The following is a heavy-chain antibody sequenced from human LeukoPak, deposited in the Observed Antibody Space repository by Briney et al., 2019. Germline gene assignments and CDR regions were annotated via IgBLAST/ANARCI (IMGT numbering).Heavy chain of an antibody. CDR2: INSDGSST. V-gene: IGHV3-74*01. J-gene: IGHJ4*02. Sequence: GGSLRLSCAASGFSFSNYWMHWVRQAPGKGLVWVSRINSDGSSTTYADSVKGRFTISRDNAKNTLYLQMNSLRAEDTAVYYCARSGKIYFDWLLDYWGQGTLVTVSS. CDR1: GFSFSNYW. CDR3: ARSGKIYFDWLLDY. D-gene: IGHD3-9*01.